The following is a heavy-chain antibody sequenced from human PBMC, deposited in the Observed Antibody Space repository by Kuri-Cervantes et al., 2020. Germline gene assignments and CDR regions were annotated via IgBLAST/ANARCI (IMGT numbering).Heavy chain of an antibody. V-gene: IGHV4-59*12. D-gene: IGHD6-13*01. CDR2: IYYSGST. CDR3: ARVGAAAGAGDY. Sequence: SETLSLTCAVYGGSFSGYYWSWIRQPPGKGLEWIGYIYYSGSTNYNPSLKSRVTISVDKSKNQFSLKLSSVTAADTAVYYCARVGAAAGAGDYWGQGTLVTVSS. CDR1: GGSFSGYY. J-gene: IGHJ4*02.